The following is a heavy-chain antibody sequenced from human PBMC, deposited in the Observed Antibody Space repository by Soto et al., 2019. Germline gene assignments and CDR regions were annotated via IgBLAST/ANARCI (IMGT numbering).Heavy chain of an antibody. J-gene: IGHJ4*02. CDR3: AXXXXXXXXXXYPFDY. Sequence: PSETLSLTCTVSGGSITSSSHYWGWIRQPPGKGLECIGNIYYDGNTYYNPSLKSRVTISLDTSKNQFSLRLNSVTAADTAVYYCAXXXXXXXXXXYPFDYWGQGTLVTVYS. CDR1: GGSITSSSHY. CDR2: IYYDGNT. V-gene: IGHV4-39*01.